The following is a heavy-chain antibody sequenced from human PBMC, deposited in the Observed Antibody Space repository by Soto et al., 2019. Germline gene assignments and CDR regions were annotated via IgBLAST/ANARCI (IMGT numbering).Heavy chain of an antibody. Sequence: SETLSLTCTVSGGSVSSGSYYWSWIRQPPGKGLEWIGYIYYSGSTNYNPSLKSRVTISVDTSKNQFSLKLSSVTAADTAVYYCARDHIFYGSGCAGDYGMDVWGQGTTVTVSS. V-gene: IGHV4-61*01. J-gene: IGHJ6*02. CDR3: ARDHIFYGSGCAGDYGMDV. D-gene: IGHD3-10*01. CDR2: IYYSGST. CDR1: GGSVSSGSYY.